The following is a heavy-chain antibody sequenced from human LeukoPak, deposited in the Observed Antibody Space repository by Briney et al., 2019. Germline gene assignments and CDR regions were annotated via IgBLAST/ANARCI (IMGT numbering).Heavy chain of an antibody. J-gene: IGHJ6*02. CDR2: IYSGGST. CDR3: ARDSNLGYYYGMDV. Sequence: PGGSLRLSCAASGFTVSSNYMSWGRQAPGKGLEWVSVIYSGGSTYYADSVKGRFTISRHNSKNTLYLQMNSLRAEDTAVYYCARDSNLGYYYGMDVWGQGTTVTVSS. CDR1: GFTVSSNY. V-gene: IGHV3-53*04.